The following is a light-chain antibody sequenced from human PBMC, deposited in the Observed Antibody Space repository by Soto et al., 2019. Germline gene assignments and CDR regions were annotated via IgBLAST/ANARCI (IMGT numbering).Light chain of an antibody. Sequence: EIVLTQSPGTPSLSPGERATLSCRASQSVSSSYLAWYQQKPGQAPRLLIYGASSRATGIPDRFSGSGSGTDFTLIISRLEPEDFAVYYCQQYGSSITFGQGTRLEIK. J-gene: IGKJ5*01. CDR1: QSVSSSY. V-gene: IGKV3-20*01. CDR3: QQYGSSIT. CDR2: GAS.